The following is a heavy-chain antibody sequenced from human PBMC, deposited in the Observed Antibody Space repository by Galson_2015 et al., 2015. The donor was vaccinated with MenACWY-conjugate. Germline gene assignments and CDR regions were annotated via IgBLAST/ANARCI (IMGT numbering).Heavy chain of an antibody. CDR1: GFTFSSYC. CDR2: IRSSRSTI. CDR3: ARDSTGNWNDFAYSYYGMAV. V-gene: IGHV3-48*04. Sequence: SLRLSCAASGFTFSSYCMSWVRQAPGKGLEWVSYIRSSRSTIYYADSVKGRFTISRDNAKNSLYLQMNSLRAEDTAMYYCARDSTGNWNDFAYSYYGMAVCGHATAVTASS. D-gene: IGHD1-1*01. J-gene: IGHJ6*02.